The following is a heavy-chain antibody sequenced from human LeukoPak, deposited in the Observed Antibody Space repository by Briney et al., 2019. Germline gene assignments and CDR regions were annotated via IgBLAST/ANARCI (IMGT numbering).Heavy chain of an antibody. CDR3: AKDSALTPGGDAFDI. CDR2: ISGSGGST. J-gene: IGHJ3*02. V-gene: IGHV3-23*01. Sequence: GGSLRLSCAASGFTFSSYAMSWVRQAPGKGLEWVSAISGSGGSTYYADSVRGRFTISRDNSKNTLYLQMNSLRAEDTAVYYCAKDSALTPGGDAFDIWGQGTMVTVSS. D-gene: IGHD4-17*01. CDR1: GFTFSSYA.